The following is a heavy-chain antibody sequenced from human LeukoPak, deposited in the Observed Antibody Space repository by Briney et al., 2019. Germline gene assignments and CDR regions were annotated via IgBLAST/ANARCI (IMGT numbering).Heavy chain of an antibody. D-gene: IGHD4-17*01. CDR2: ILYDGSNK. J-gene: IGHJ4*02. V-gene: IGHV3-30*04. CDR3: ARTCPTTVTFGSWGFFDY. CDR1: GFTVGIYA. Sequence: GGSMRLAWAAAGFTVGIYAVDWDRQAAGKGLGWVAVILYDGSNKYYADSVKGRFPISRDNSKNTLYLQMNSLRAEDTAVYYCARTCPTTVTFGSWGFFDYWGQGTLVTVSS.